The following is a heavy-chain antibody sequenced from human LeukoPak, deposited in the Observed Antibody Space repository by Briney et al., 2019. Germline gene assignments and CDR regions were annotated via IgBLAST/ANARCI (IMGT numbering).Heavy chain of an antibody. CDR2: ISSNGGST. J-gene: IGHJ4*02. V-gene: IGHV3-64D*09. CDR3: ARGGYTGPFDC. D-gene: IGHD5-18*01. Sequence: PGRSLRLSCSASGFTFSMSAMHWVRQGPGKGLQYVSAISSNGGSTYYADSVKGRFTISRDNSKNTLHLQMSSLRPEDTAVYYCARGGYTGPFDCWGQGTLVTVSS. CDR1: GFTFSMSA.